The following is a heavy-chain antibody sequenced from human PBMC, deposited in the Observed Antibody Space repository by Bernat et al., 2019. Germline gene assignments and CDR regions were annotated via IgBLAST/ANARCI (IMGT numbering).Heavy chain of an antibody. CDR3: ARVGPKDGWYNPLDS. CDR2: IYYSGST. D-gene: IGHD6-19*01. CDR1: GGSISSSCYY. V-gene: IGHV4-39*01. Sequence: QLHLQESGPGLVKPSETLSLTCTVSGGSISSSCYYWGWIRQPTGKGLEWFGSIYYSGSTHYNPSRKSRVAVSLDTSKNQCSLRVGSVTAADAAVDYCARVGPKDGWYNPLDSWGQGTLVTVSA. J-gene: IGHJ4*02.